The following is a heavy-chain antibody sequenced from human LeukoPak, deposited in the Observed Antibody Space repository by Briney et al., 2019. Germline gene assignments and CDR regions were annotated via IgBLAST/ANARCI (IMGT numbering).Heavy chain of an antibody. Sequence: ASVKVSCKTSGYSENFYGITWVRQVAGQGLEWMGWINPNSGGTNYAQKFQGRVTMTRDTSISTAYMELSRLRSDDTAVYYCARDKYSSGWYNWFDPWGQGTLVTVSS. CDR2: INPNSGGT. CDR1: GYSENFYG. CDR3: ARDKYSSGWYNWFDP. D-gene: IGHD6-19*01. J-gene: IGHJ5*02. V-gene: IGHV1-2*02.